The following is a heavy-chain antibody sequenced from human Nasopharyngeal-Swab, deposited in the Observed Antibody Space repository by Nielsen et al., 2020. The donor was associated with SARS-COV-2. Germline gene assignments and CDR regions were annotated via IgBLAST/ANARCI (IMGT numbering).Heavy chain of an antibody. Sequence: GGSLRLSCAVSEFTFSHYGMNWVRQAPGKGPEWVSSISSSSSYTYYADSVKGRFTISRDNAKNSLYLQMNSLRAEDTAVYYCAGAPKQVWSRDYFDTWGQGMLVTVSS. CDR1: EFTFSHYG. D-gene: IGHD5-18*01. J-gene: IGHJ4*02. CDR2: ISSSSSYT. CDR3: AGAPKQVWSRDYFDT. V-gene: IGHV3-21*01.